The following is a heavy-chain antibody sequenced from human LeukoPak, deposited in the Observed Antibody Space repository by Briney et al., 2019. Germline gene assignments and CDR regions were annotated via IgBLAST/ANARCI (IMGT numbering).Heavy chain of an antibody. CDR2: IRYDGSNK. V-gene: IGHV3-30*02. Sequence: PGGSLRLSCAASGFTFSSYGMHWVRQAPGKGLEWVAFIRYDGSNKYYADSVKGRFTISRDNSKNTLFLQMNSLRPEDTAVYYCANVHDRGIPYMDVWGKGTTVTISS. J-gene: IGHJ6*03. CDR1: GFTFSSYG. D-gene: IGHD1-1*01. CDR3: ANVHDRGIPYMDV.